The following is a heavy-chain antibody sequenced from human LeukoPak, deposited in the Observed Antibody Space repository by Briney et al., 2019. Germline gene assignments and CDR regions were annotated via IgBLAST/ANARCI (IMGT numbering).Heavy chain of an antibody. CDR2: ISGSGGST. V-gene: IGHV3-23*01. D-gene: IGHD3-22*01. J-gene: IGHJ5*02. Sequence: GFTXXSYAMSWVRQAPGKGLEWVSAISGSGGSTYYADSVKGRFTISRDNSKNTLYLQMNSLRAEDTAVYYCAKDRDDYDSSGSNWFDPWGQGTLVTVSS. CDR3: AKDRDDYDSSGSNWFDP. CDR1: GFTXXSYA.